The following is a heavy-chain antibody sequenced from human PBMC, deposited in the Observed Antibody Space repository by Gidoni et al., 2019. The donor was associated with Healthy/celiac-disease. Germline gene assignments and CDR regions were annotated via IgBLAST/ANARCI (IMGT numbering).Heavy chain of an antibody. CDR2: IYYSGST. Sequence: QVQLQESGPGLVKPSETLSLTCTVSGGSISRYYWSWIRQPPGKGLEWIGYIYYSGSTNYNPSLKSRVTISVDTSKNQFSLKLSSVTAADTAVYYCARSYYYDSSGYYPSDRYFDYWGQGTLVTVSS. D-gene: IGHD3-22*01. J-gene: IGHJ4*02. CDR1: GGSISRYY. CDR3: ARSYYYDSSGYYPSDRYFDY. V-gene: IGHV4-59*01.